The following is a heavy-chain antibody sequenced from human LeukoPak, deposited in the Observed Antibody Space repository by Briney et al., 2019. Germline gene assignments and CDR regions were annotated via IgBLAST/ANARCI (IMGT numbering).Heavy chain of an antibody. Sequence: PSETLSLTCAVYGGSFSGYYWSWIRQPPGKGLEWIGEINHSGSTNYNPSLKSRVTISVDTSKDQFSLKLSSVTAADTAVYYCARQHPAAAGIIWGQGTLVTASS. V-gene: IGHV4-34*01. CDR3: ARQHPAAAGII. CDR1: GGSFSGYY. CDR2: INHSGST. D-gene: IGHD6-13*01. J-gene: IGHJ4*02.